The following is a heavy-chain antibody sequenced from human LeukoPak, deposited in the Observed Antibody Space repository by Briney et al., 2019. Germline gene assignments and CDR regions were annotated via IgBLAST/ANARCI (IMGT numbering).Heavy chain of an antibody. J-gene: IGHJ6*02. D-gene: IGHD4-17*01. V-gene: IGHV3-21*01. CDR2: ISSSSSYI. Sequence: GSLRLSCAASGFTFSSYSMNWVRQAPGKGLEWVSSISSSSSYIYYADSVKGRFTISRDNAKNSLYLQMNSLRAEDTAVYYCARAPHTVTPYWYYYYGMDVWGQGTTVTVSS. CDR1: GFTFSSYS. CDR3: ARAPHTVTPYWYYYYGMDV.